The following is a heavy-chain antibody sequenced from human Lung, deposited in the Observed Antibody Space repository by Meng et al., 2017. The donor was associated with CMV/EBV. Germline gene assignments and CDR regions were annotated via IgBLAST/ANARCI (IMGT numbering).Heavy chain of an antibody. V-gene: IGHV4-31*03. CDR3: ARPGAAAETEGFDL. D-gene: IGHD6-13*01. Sequence: SETLSLTCTVSGGSISSGGYYWSWIRQHPGKGLEWIGYIYYSGSTYYNPSLKSRVTISVDTSKNQFSLKLSSVTAADTAVYYCARPGAAAETEGFDLWGQGTLVTVSS. CDR2: IYYSGST. J-gene: IGHJ5*02. CDR1: GGSISSGGYY.